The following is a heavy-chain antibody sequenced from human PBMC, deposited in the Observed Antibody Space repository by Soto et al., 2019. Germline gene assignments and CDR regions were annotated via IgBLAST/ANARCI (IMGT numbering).Heavy chain of an antibody. J-gene: IGHJ5*02. CDR1: GYTFTTYG. CDR3: ARDTNMGYCSGGSCSWFDP. D-gene: IGHD2-15*01. V-gene: IGHV1-18*04. CDR2: ISGYTSKT. Sequence: GASVKVSCKASGYTFTTYGVAWVRQAPGQGLEWLGWISGYTSKTXYTXXXXXXXTLTADTSTSTAYMELRSLRPDDTAVYYCARDTNMGYCSGGSCSWFDPWGQGTLVTVSS.